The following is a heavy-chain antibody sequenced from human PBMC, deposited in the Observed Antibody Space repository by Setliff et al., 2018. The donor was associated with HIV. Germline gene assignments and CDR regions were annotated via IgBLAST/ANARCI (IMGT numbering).Heavy chain of an antibody. CDR2: ISSSESAI. D-gene: IGHD3-10*01. CDR3: ARGASPRAPGNY. CDR1: GFSLSSFE. J-gene: IGHJ4*02. V-gene: IGHV3-48*03. Sequence: GGSLRLSCAASGFSLSSFEMNWVRQAPGKGLEWLSYISSSESAIYYADSVKGRFTISRDNAKNSLYLQMNSLRVEDTAVYYCARGASPRAPGNYWGQGTLVTVSS.